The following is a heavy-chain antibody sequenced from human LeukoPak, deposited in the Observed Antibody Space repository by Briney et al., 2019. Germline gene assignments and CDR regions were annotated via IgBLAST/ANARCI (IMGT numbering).Heavy chain of an antibody. CDR2: INHSGST. Sequence: PSETLSLTCAVYGGSFSGYYWSWIHQPPGKGLEWIGEINHSGSTNYNPSLKSRVTISVDTSKNQFSLKLSSVTAADTAVYYCARGGLAFAAAATQDFDYWGQGTLVTVSS. CDR1: GGSFSGYY. V-gene: IGHV4-34*01. J-gene: IGHJ4*02. CDR3: ARGGLAFAAAATQDFDY. D-gene: IGHD6-13*01.